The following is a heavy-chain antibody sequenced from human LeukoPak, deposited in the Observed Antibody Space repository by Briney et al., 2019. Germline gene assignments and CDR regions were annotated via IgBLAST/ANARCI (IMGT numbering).Heavy chain of an antibody. D-gene: IGHD3-10*01. CDR3: ARDGALWFGELFDAFDI. V-gene: IGHV3-33*01. Sequence: GGSLRLSCAAPGFTFSSYGMHWVRQAPGKGLEWVAVIWYDGSNKYYADSVKGRFTISRDNSKNTRYLQMNSLRAEDTAVYYCARDGALWFGELFDAFDIWGQGTMVTVSS. CDR2: IWYDGSNK. J-gene: IGHJ3*02. CDR1: GFTFSSYG.